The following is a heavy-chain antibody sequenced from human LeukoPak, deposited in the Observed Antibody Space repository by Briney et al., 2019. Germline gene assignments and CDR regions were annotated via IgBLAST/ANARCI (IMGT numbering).Heavy chain of an antibody. D-gene: IGHD4-17*01. CDR1: GGSLSSYY. CDR2: IYTSGST. V-gene: IGHV4-4*07. J-gene: IGHJ5*02. Sequence: SETLSLTCTVSGGSLSSYYWSWIRQPAGKGLEWIGRIYTSGSTNYNPSLTSRVTMSVDTSKNQFSLKLSSVTAADTAVYYCARVDYGDYWDNWFDPWGQGTLVTVSS. CDR3: ARVDYGDYWDNWFDP.